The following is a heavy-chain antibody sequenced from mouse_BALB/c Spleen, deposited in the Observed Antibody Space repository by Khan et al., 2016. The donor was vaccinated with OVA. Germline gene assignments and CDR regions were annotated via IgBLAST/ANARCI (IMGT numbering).Heavy chain of an antibody. CDR2: INPTSGYT. CDR3: ERDRIDY. J-gene: IGHJ2*01. V-gene: IGHV1-7*01. CDR1: GYTFTTYW. Sequence: QVQLQQPGAELAKPGASVKMSCKASGYTFTTYWMHWVKQRPGQGLEWIGYINPTSGYTDYTQKFKDKATLTADKSSSTAYMQLGSLTSDDSAVYYCERDRIDYWGQGTTLTVSS.